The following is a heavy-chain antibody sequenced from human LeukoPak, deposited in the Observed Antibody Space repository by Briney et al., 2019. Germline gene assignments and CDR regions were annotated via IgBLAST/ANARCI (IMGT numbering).Heavy chain of an antibody. CDR1: GFTFSNAW. Sequence: GGSLRLSCAASGFTFSNAWMSWVRQAPGKGLEWVGRIKSKTDGGTTDYAAPVKGRFTISRDDSKNTLYLQMNSLKTEDTAVYYCTTAPDYYYDSSGYYYYFDYWGQGTLVTASS. CDR2: IKSKTDGGTT. CDR3: TTAPDYYYDSSGYYYYFDY. V-gene: IGHV3-15*01. D-gene: IGHD3-22*01. J-gene: IGHJ4*02.